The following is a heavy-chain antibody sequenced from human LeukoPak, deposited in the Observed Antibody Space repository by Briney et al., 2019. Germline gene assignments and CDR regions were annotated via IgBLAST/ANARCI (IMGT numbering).Heavy chain of an antibody. J-gene: IGHJ4*02. CDR1: GGSVSSGSYY. D-gene: IGHD3-3*01. Sequence: SETLSLTCTVSGGSVSSGSYYWGWVRQPPGKGMEWIGYIYYSGSTNYNPSLKSRVTISVDTSKNQFSLKLSSVTAADTAVYYCARDHSFFSGLDYWGQGTLVTVSS. CDR3: ARDHSFFSGLDY. V-gene: IGHV4-61*01. CDR2: IYYSGST.